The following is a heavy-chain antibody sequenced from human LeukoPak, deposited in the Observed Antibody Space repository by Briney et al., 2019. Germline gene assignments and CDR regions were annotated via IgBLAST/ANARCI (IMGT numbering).Heavy chain of an antibody. CDR2: IYYTGRT. V-gene: IGHV4-59*01. Sequence: SETLSLTCAVSGGSISSYYWSWIRQPPGKGLEWIGYIYYTGRTNYNPSLKSRVTISVDTSKNQFSLKLNSVTAADTAVYYCARADFWSAVDYWGQGTLVTVSS. CDR1: GGSISSYY. J-gene: IGHJ4*02. CDR3: ARADFWSAVDY. D-gene: IGHD3-3*01.